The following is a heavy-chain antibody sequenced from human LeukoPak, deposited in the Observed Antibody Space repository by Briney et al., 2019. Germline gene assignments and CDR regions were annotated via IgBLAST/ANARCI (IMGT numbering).Heavy chain of an antibody. J-gene: IGHJ4*02. D-gene: IGHD6-19*01. V-gene: IGHV4-39*01. CDR3: ARHAEYNSGWHFYLDH. Sequence: PSETLSLTCTVSGVSTTIGIYYWAWIRQPPGKGLEWIGSVHNVGSTYYNLSLRSRVTMSIDTSKNQFSLRLNSVTAADTAVYYCARHAEYNSGWHFYLDHWGQGILVTVSS. CDR1: GVSTTIGIYY. CDR2: VHNVGST.